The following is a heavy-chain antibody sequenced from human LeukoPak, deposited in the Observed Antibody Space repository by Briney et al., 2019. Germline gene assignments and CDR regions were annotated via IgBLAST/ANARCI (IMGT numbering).Heavy chain of an antibody. CDR3: ARFGDSSGYVDY. V-gene: IGHV1-69*01. J-gene: IGHJ4*02. CDR2: IIPIFGTA. Sequence: GASVKVSCKASGGTFISYAISWVGQAPGQGVEWMGGIIPIFGTANYAQKFQGRVTITADESTSTAYMELSSLRSEDTAVYYCARFGDSSGYVDYWGQGTLVTVSS. D-gene: IGHD3-22*01. CDR1: GGTFISYA.